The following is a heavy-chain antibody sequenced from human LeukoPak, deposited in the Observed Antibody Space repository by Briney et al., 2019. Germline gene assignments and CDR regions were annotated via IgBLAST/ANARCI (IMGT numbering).Heavy chain of an antibody. CDR2: IYPGDSDT. D-gene: IGHD6-19*01. CDR3: ARQGSSAWTEKYNWFDP. V-gene: IGHV5-51*01. J-gene: IGHJ5*02. CDR1: GYSFTSYW. Sequence: GESLKISCKGSGYSFTSYWIGWVRQTPGKGLEWMGIIYPGDSDTKYSPSFQGQVTISAGKSISTAYLQWSSLKASDTAMYYCARQGSSAWTEKYNWFDPWGQGTLVTVSS.